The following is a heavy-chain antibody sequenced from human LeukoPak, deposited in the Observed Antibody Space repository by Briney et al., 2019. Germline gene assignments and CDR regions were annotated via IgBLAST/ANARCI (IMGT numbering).Heavy chain of an antibody. Sequence: SETLSLTCTVSGGSISSSSYYWGWIRQPPGKGLEWIGSIYYSGSTYYNPSLKSRVTISVDTSKNQFSLKLSSVTAADTAVYYCARRGMGSSASYWGQGTLVTVSS. D-gene: IGHD6-6*01. V-gene: IGHV4-39*01. J-gene: IGHJ4*02. CDR3: ARRGMGSSASY. CDR2: IYYSGST. CDR1: GGSISSSSYY.